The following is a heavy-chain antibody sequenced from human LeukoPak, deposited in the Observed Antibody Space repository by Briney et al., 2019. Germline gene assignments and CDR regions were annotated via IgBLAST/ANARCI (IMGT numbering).Heavy chain of an antibody. V-gene: IGHV3-23*01. Sequence: GGSLRLSCAASGFAFNIYAMTWVRQAPGKGLEWVSTISGDSATPYFADSVKGRFTISRDNSKNTLYLQMNSLRVEDTAVYYCAKVGSSTWYMYYFDYWGQGALITVSS. CDR3: AKVGSSTWYMYYFDY. CDR2: ISGDSATP. CDR1: GFAFNIYA. D-gene: IGHD6-13*01. J-gene: IGHJ4*02.